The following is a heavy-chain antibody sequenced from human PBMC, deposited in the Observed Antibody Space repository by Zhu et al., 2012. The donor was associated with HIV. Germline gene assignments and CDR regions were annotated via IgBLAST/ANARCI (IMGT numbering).Heavy chain of an antibody. Sequence: QVQLQESGPGLVKPSETLSLTCTVSGGSITNNNYYWGWIRQPPGKGLEWIGNIYYSGNTYYNPSLRSRVTISVDTSKNQFXLKLSSVTAADTAVYYCARHVGGIRAGGTAYDLWGLAPWSLSRQ. CDR2: IYYSGNT. CDR1: GGSITNNNYY. J-gene: IGHJ2*01. V-gene: IGHV4-39*01. D-gene: IGHD6-13*01. CDR3: ARHVGGIRAGGTAYDL.